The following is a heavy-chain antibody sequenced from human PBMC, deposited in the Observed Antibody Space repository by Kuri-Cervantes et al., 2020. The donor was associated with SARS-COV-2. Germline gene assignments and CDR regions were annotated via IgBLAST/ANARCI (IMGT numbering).Heavy chain of an antibody. CDR2: IYYSGST. CDR3: ARGPRWSIAASFDY. V-gene: IGHV4-31*03. CDR1: GGSISSGGYY. Sequence: LRLSCTVSGGSISSGGYYWSWIRQHPGKGLEWIGYIYYSGSTYYNPSLKSRLTISVDTSKNQFSLKLSSVTAADTAVYYCARGPRWSIAASFDYWGQGTLVTVSS. D-gene: IGHD6-6*01. J-gene: IGHJ4*02.